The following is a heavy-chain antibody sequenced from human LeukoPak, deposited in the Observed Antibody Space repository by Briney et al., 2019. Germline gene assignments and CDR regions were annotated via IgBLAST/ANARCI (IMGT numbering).Heavy chain of an antibody. Sequence: PGGSLRLSCAASGFTFSSSAFHWVRQAPGKGLEWVSAISGSGGSTYYADSVKGRFTISRDNSKNTLYLQMNSLRAEDTAVYYCAKDHSRYPYYYDSSGYYYPDAFDIWGQGTMVTVSS. D-gene: IGHD3-22*01. V-gene: IGHV3-23*01. CDR1: GFTFSSSA. CDR2: ISGSGGST. CDR3: AKDHSRYPYYYDSSGYYYPDAFDI. J-gene: IGHJ3*02.